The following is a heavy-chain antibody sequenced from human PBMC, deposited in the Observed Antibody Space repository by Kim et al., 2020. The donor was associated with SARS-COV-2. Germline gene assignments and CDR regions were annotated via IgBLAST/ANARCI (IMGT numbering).Heavy chain of an antibody. V-gene: IGHV3-30-3*01. D-gene: IGHD3-3*01. CDR3: ARGTADFWSGYHYYFDY. CDR1: GFTFSSYA. Sequence: GGSLRLSCAASGFTFSSYAMHWVRQAPGKGLEWVAVISYDGSNKYYADSVKGRFTISRDNSKNTLYLQMNSLRAEDTAVYYCARGTADFWSGYHYYFDYWGQGTLVTVSS. CDR2: ISYDGSNK. J-gene: IGHJ4*02.